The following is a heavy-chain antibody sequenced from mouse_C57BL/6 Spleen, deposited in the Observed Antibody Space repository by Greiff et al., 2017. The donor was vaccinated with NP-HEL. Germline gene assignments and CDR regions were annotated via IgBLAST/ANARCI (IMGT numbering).Heavy chain of an antibody. J-gene: IGHJ4*01. V-gene: IGHV1-82*01. Sequence: VQLQQSGPELVKPGASVKISCKASGYAFSSSWMNWVKPRPGKGLEWIGRIYPGDGDTNYNGKFKGKATLTADKSSRTAYMQLSSLTSEDSAVYFCARWTITTGVASDAMDYWGQGTSVTVSS. D-gene: IGHD1-1*01. CDR1: GYAFSSSW. CDR3: ARWTITTGVASDAMDY. CDR2: IYPGDGDT.